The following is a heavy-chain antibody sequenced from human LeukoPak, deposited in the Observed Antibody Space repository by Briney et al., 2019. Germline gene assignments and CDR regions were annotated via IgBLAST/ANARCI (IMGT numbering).Heavy chain of an antibody. CDR3: ARGYCSSTSCYNWGNWFDP. D-gene: IGHD2-2*02. CDR1: GYTFTSYD. Sequence: ASVKVSCKASGYTFTSYDINWVRQATGQGLEWMGWMNPNSGKTGYAQKFQGRVTMTRNTSISTAYMELSSLRSEDTAVYYCARGYCSSTSCYNWGNWFDPWGQGTLVTVSS. CDR2: MNPNSGKT. J-gene: IGHJ5*02. V-gene: IGHV1-8*01.